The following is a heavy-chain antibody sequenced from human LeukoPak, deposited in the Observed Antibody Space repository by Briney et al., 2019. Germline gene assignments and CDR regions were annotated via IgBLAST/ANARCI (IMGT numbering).Heavy chain of an antibody. CDR1: VYSISSAYY. Sequence: SETLSLTCTVSVYSISSAYYWGWIRQPPGKGLEWIGSIYHSGSTYYNPSLKSRVTMAVDTSKNQFSLRLSSVTAADTAVYYCARDGFYDSSGYYYNWVFDYWGQGTLVTVSS. D-gene: IGHD3-22*01. V-gene: IGHV4-38-2*02. CDR3: ARDGFYDSSGYYYNWVFDY. CDR2: IYHSGST. J-gene: IGHJ4*02.